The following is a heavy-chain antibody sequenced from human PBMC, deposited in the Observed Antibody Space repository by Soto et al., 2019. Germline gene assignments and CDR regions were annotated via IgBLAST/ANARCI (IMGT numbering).Heavy chain of an antibody. J-gene: IGHJ6*02. Sequence: PSETLSLTCAVYGGSFSGYYWSWIRQPPGKGLEWIGEINHSGSTNYNPSLKSRVTISVDTSKNQFSLKLSSVTAADTAVYYCARSRLRANCSSNSCSRPYPYYYGMDVWGQGTTVTVSS. CDR3: ARSRLRANCSSNSCSRPYPYYYGMDV. CDR1: GGSFSGYY. CDR2: INHSGST. V-gene: IGHV4-34*01. D-gene: IGHD2-2*01.